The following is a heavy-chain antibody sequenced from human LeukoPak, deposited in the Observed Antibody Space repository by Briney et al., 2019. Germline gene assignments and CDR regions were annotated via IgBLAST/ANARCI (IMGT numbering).Heavy chain of an antibody. CDR3: ARGGIRRPPQI. Sequence: SETLSLTCAVYGGSFSGYYWSWIRQPPGKGLEWIGEINHSGSTNHNPSLKSRVTISVDTSKNQFSLKLSSVTAADTAVYYCARGGIRRPPQIWGQGTMVTVSS. CDR2: INHSGST. V-gene: IGHV4-34*01. CDR1: GGSFSGYY. J-gene: IGHJ3*02.